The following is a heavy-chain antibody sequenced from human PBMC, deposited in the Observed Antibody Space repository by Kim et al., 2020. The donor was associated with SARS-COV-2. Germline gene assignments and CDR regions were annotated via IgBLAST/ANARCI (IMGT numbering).Heavy chain of an antibody. Sequence: SETLSLTCTVSGGSLSSYYWSWIRQPPGKGLEWIGYIYYSGSTNYNPSLKSRVTISVDMSKNQFSLKLTSVTAADTAVYYCARHGSGVMATGPWGQGTLVTVSS. CDR1: GGSLSSYY. J-gene: IGHJ5*02. CDR3: ARHGSGVMATGP. D-gene: IGHD3-10*01. V-gene: IGHV4-59*08. CDR2: IYYSGST.